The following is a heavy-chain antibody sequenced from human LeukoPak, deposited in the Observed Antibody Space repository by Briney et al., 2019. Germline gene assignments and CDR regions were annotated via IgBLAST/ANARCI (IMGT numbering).Heavy chain of an antibody. D-gene: IGHD5-18*01. CDR2: IIPIFGTA. CDR1: GYTFSSYG. Sequence: GASVKVSCKASGYTFSSYGITWVRQAPGQGLEWMGGIIPIFGTANYAQKFQGRVTITADKSTSTAYMELSSLRSEDTAVYYCARERGYSYASSDYWGQGTLVTVSS. CDR3: ARERGYSYASSDY. V-gene: IGHV1-69*06. J-gene: IGHJ4*02.